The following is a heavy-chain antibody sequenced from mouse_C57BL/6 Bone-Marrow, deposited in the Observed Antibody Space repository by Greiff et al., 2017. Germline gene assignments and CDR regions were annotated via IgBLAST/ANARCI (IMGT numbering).Heavy chain of an antibody. J-gene: IGHJ4*01. Sequence: EVQLVESGGDLVKPGGSLKLSCAASGFTFSSYGMSWVRQTPDKRLEWVATISSGGSYTYYPDSVKGRYTISRDNAKNTLYLQMSSLKAEDTAMYFCARRGTTVGARAMDDWGQGTSVTGSS. D-gene: IGHD1-1*01. V-gene: IGHV5-6*01. CDR1: GFTFSSYG. CDR2: ISSGGSYT. CDR3: ARRGTTVGARAMDD.